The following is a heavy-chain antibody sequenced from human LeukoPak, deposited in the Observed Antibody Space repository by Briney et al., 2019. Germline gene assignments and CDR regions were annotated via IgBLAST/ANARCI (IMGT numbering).Heavy chain of an antibody. CDR3: AREGGPYSSTLRGC. CDR2: MYASGPT. V-gene: IGHV3-53*01. J-gene: IGHJ4*02. Sequence: GGSLRLSCVVSGFTVSGNYMSWVRQAPGKGLERVSIMYASGPTDYADSVKGRFTISRDNSKNTLYLQMSSLRVEDTAVYYCAREGGPYSSTLRGCWGQGTLVTVSS. CDR1: GFTVSGNY. D-gene: IGHD6-19*01.